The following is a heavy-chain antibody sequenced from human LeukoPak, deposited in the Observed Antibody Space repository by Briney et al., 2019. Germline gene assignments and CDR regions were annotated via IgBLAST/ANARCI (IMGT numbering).Heavy chain of an antibody. CDR2: IYWDEHE. D-gene: IGHD1-1*01. J-gene: IGHJ4*02. V-gene: IGHV2-5*02. CDR1: GFSLSTSGVG. Sequence: SGPTLVNPTQTLTLTCTFSGFSLSTSGVGVGWIRQPPGKALEGLALIYWDEHERYSPSLKSRLTIAMDTSKNQVVLTVTNLDPVDTATYHCAHKGGLGNSYPFDFWGQGTLVTVSS. CDR3: AHKGGLGNSYPFDF.